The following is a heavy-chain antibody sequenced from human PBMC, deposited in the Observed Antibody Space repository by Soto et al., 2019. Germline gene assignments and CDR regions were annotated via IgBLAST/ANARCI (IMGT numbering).Heavy chain of an antibody. CDR2: MKSKTDGETI. J-gene: IGHJ4*02. Sequence: PGGSLRLSCAASGFTFSNAWMTWFRQAPGKGLEWVGRMKSKTDGETIDYAARVKGRFTISSDDTKNTLYLQMNSPKTEDTDGNYCTTDLGWTCGALGYWGQET. D-gene: IGHD6-19*01. CDR3: TTDLGWTCGALGY. CDR1: GFTFSNAW. V-gene: IGHV3-15*01.